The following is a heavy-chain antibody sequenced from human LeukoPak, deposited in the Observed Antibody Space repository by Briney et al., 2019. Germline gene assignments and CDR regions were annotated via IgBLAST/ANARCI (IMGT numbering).Heavy chain of an antibody. D-gene: IGHD6-19*01. J-gene: IGHJ6*03. CDR1: GGSISSSGNY. Sequence: PSETLSLTCTVSGGSISSSGNYWGWIRQPPGKGLEWIGSIYYSGSTYYSPSLKSRVTISVDTSKNQFSLKLSSVTAADTAVYYCARGRWEQWLDRAPNFYYYYYYMDVWGKGTTVTVSS. V-gene: IGHV4-39*07. CDR2: IYYSGST. CDR3: ARGRWEQWLDRAPNFYYYYYYMDV.